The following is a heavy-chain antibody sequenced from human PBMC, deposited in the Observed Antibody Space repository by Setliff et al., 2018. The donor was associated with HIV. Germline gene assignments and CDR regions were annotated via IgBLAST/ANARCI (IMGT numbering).Heavy chain of an antibody. J-gene: IGHJ5*02. CDR2: IYHSGST. CDR3: ARQFEMSGVVIGNWFDP. V-gene: IGHV4-38-2*01. CDR1: GYSISSGYY. D-gene: IGHD3-3*01. Sequence: SETLSLTCAVSGYSISSGYYWVWIRQPPGKGLEWIGTIYHSGSTYYNPSLKSRVTISVDTSKNQFSLKLSSVTAADTAVYYCARQFEMSGVVIGNWFDPWGQGGLVTVSS.